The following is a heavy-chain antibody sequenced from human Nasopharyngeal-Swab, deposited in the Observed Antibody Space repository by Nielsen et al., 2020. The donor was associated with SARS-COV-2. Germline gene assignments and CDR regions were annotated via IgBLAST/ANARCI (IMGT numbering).Heavy chain of an antibody. J-gene: IGHJ4*01. CDR3: ARGAPGY. Sequence: SETLSLTCAVSGGSFSDYNWSWIRQPLGKGLEWIGNIYHSGRTNYNPSLKSRLAISIDTSKKQFSLKLSSVTAADTAVYYCARGAPGYWGQGTLVTVSS. V-gene: IGHV4-34*01. CDR2: IYHSGRT. CDR1: GGSFSDYN.